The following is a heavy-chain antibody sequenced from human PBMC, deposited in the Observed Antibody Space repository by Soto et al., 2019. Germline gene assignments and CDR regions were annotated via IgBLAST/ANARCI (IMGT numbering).Heavy chain of an antibody. CDR2: IWYDGSNK. Sequence: QVQLVESGGGVVQPGRSLRLSCAASGFTFSSYGMHWVRQAPGKGLEWVAVIWYDGSNKYYADSVKGRFTISRDNSKNTLYLQMNSLRAEDMAVYYCARDHGYSYGQPDYYYYGMDVWGQGTTVTVSS. CDR3: ARDHGYSYGQPDYYYYGMDV. D-gene: IGHD5-18*01. J-gene: IGHJ6*02. CDR1: GFTFSSYG. V-gene: IGHV3-33*01.